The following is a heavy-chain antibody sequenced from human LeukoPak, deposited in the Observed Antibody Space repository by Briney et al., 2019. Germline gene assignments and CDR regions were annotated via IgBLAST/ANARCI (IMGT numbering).Heavy chain of an antibody. CDR1: GFTFSSYG. CDR3: AKDEIAAAGLALFDY. D-gene: IGHD6-13*01. V-gene: IGHV3-30*02. Sequence: PGGSLRLSCAASGFTFSSYGMHWVRQAPGKGLEWVAFIRYDGSNKYYADSVKGRFTISRDNSKNTLYLQMNSLRAEDTAVYYCAKDEIAAAGLALFDYWGQGTLVTVSS. J-gene: IGHJ4*02. CDR2: IRYDGSNK.